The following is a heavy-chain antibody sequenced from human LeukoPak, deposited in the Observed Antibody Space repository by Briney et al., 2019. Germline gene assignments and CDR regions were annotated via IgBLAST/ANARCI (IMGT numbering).Heavy chain of an antibody. Sequence: PGGSLRLSCAASGFTFSDYTLNWVRHAPGKGLEWVSSIKASDNYIYYAASVAGRFTISTDAAQNSLYLHMDSLRAEDTATYYCARSRSLSKNDKNLRYWGQGTLVTASS. CDR1: GFTFSDYT. D-gene: IGHD1-26*01. V-gene: IGHV3-21*01. J-gene: IGHJ4*02. CDR2: IKASDNYI. CDR3: ARSRSLSKNDKNLRY.